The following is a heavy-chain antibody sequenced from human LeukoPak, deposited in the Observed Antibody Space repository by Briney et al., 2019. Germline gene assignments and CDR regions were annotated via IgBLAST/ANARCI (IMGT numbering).Heavy chain of an antibody. CDR1: GDSIRSYH. V-gene: IGHV4-59*08. J-gene: IGHJ4*02. CDR3: SRREDSGTSGYYGL. CDR2: IHYSGFT. Sequence: SETLSLTCTVSGDSIRSYHWSWIRQPPGKGLEWIGYIHYSGFTNYNPSLKSRVTISVDTSKNQLSLKLNSVTAADTAVYYCSRREDSGTSGYYGLWGQGTLVTVSS. D-gene: IGHD3-22*01.